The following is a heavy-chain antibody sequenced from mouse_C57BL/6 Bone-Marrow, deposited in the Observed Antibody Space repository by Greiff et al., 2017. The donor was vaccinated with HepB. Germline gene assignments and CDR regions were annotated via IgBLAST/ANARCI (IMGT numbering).Heavy chain of an antibody. D-gene: IGHD2-5*01. V-gene: IGHV1-69*01. CDR3: ARADSSNPFDY. CDR2: IDPSDSYT. Sequence: QVQLQQPGAELVMPGASVKLSCKASGYTFTSYWMHWVKQRPGQGLEWIGEIDPSDSYTNYNQKFKGKSTLTVDKSSSTAYMQLSSLPSEDSAVYYFARADSSNPFDYWGQGTTLTVSS. J-gene: IGHJ2*01. CDR1: GYTFTSYW.